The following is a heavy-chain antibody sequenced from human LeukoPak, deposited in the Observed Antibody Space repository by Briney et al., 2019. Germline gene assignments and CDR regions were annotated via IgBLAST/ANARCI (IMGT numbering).Heavy chain of an antibody. CDR2: IYYSGST. V-gene: IGHV4-61*08. CDR1: GGSISGGGYY. CDR3: ARDTGGYEGNFDY. J-gene: IGHJ4*02. Sequence: SETLSLTCTVSGGSISGGGYYWSWIRQPPGKGLEWIGYIYYSGSTNYNPSLKSRVTISVDTSKNQFSLKLSSVTAADTAVYYCARDTGGYEGNFDYWGQGTLVTVSS. D-gene: IGHD5-12*01.